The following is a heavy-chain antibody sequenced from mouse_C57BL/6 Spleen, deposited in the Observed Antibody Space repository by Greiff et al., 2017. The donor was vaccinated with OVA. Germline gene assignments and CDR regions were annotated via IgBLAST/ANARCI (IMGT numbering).Heavy chain of an antibody. J-gene: IGHJ4*01. CDR2: IYPGDGDT. V-gene: IGHV1-82*01. Sequence: QVQLQQSGPELVKPGASVKISCKASGYAFSSSWMNWVKQRPGKGLEWIGRIYPGDGDTNYNGKFKGKATLTADKSSSTAYMQLSSLTSEDSAVYFCARPYDYDGGDYWGQGTSVTVSS. CDR3: ARPYDYDGGDY. D-gene: IGHD2-4*01. CDR1: GYAFSSSW.